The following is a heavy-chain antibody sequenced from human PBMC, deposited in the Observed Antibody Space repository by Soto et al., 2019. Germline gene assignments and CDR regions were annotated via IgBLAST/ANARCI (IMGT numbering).Heavy chain of an antibody. CDR2: IYYSGST. CDR3: ARVMAGDTTFDY. D-gene: IGHD1-26*01. J-gene: IGHJ4*01. Sequence: PSETLSLTCTVSGGSIFSYYWSWIRQSPGKGLEWIGNIYYSGSTNYNPSLKSRVTISVDTSKNQFSLKMTSVTAADTAVYYCARVMAGDTTFDYWGHGTLVTVSS. CDR1: GGSIFSYY. V-gene: IGHV4-59*01.